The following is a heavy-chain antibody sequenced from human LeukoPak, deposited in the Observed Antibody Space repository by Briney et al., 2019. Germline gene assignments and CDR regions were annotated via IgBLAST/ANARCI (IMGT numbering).Heavy chain of an antibody. CDR2: IIPIFGTA. CDR1: GGTFSSYA. Sequence: GSSVKVSCKASGGTFSSYAISWVRQAPGQGLEWMGGIIPIFGTANYAQKFQGRVTITTDESTSTAYMELSSLRSEDTAVYYCARVENSGSYLDYWGQGTLVTVSS. J-gene: IGHJ4*02. V-gene: IGHV1-69*05. D-gene: IGHD1-26*01. CDR3: ARVENSGSYLDY.